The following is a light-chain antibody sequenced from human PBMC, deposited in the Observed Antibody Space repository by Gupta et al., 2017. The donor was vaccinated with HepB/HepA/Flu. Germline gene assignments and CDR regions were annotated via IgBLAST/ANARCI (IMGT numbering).Light chain of an antibody. CDR3: KLYNGESRT. CDR1: QSISSW. Sequence: IQMTQSPSTLSASVGDRVTITCRASQSISSWLAWYQQKPGKAPKLLIYKASSLASGAPSRFSGSGSGTEFTLTISSLQPDDCATDDCKLYNGESRTCGQGTRVEIK. J-gene: IGKJ1*01. V-gene: IGKV1-5*03. CDR2: KAS.